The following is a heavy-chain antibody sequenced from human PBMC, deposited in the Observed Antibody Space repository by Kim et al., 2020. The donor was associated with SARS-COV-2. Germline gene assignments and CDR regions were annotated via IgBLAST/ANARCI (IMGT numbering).Heavy chain of an antibody. D-gene: IGHD6-19*01. CDR2: IYYSGST. CDR1: GGSISSYY. V-gene: IGHV4-59*01. CDR3: ARFGYSSGWLWFDY. J-gene: IGHJ4*02. Sequence: SETLSLTCTVSGGSISSYYWNWIRQPPGKGLEWIGYIYYSGSTNYNPSLKSRVTISVDTSKNQFSLKLSSVTAADTAVYYCARFGYSSGWLWFDYWGQGTLVTVSS.